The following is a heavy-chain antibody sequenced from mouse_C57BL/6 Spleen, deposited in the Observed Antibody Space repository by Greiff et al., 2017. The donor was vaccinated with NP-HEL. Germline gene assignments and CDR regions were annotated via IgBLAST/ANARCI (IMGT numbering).Heavy chain of an antibody. D-gene: IGHD3-1*01. CDR3: ARGWGLDYAMDY. J-gene: IGHJ4*01. CDR1: GYSITSGYD. CDR2: ISYSGST. V-gene: IGHV3-1*01. Sequence: DVMLVESGPGMVKPSQSLSLTCTVTGYSITSGYDWHWIRHFPGNKLEWMGYISYSGSTNYNPSLKSRISITHDTSKNHFFLKLNSVTTEDTATNYCARGWGLDYAMDYWGQGTSVTVSS.